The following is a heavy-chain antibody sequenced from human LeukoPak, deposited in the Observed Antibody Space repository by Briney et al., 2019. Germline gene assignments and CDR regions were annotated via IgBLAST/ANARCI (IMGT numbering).Heavy chain of an antibody. D-gene: IGHD1-14*01. CDR2: VHPNSGNT. CDR3: ARGLRNDP. Sequence: RASVKVSCKTSRYPFTTWELNWVRQAAGQGLEWMGWVHPNSGNTAYAQKFQGRVTMTRDTSISTAYMELSGLRSDDTAVYFCARGLRNDPWGQGTLVTVSS. V-gene: IGHV1-8*01. CDR1: RYPFTTWE. J-gene: IGHJ5*02.